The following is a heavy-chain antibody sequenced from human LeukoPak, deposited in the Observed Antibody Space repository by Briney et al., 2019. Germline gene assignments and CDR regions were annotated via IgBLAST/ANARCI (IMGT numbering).Heavy chain of an antibody. CDR3: ARGYPLGYCSGGSCPFFDY. CDR1: GYTFTSYD. CDR2: VNPNSGNT. J-gene: IGHJ4*02. V-gene: IGHV1-8*01. D-gene: IGHD2-15*01. Sequence: GASVKVSCKASGYTFTSYDINWVRQATGQGLEWMGWVNPNSGNTGHAQKFQGRVTMTRNTSISTAYMELSSLRSEDTAVYYCARGYPLGYCSGGSCPFFDYWGQGILVTVSS.